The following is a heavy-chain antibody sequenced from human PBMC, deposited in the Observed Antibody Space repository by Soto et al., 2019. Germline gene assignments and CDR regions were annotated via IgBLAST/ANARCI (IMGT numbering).Heavy chain of an antibody. CDR1: GLTISSASYY. D-gene: IGHD6-13*01. CDR3: ARYRISGSWSKFDY. CDR2: IYYNGST. V-gene: IGHV4-31*03. J-gene: IGHJ4*02. Sequence: QVLLQESGPGLMKPSQTLSLTCTVSGLTISSASYYWSWIRQHPGKGLEWVGNIYYNGSTYYSPSLKSRVTLWVDTSKNHFSLRLASVTAADAAVYYCARYRISGSWSKFDYWGQGPLVTVSS.